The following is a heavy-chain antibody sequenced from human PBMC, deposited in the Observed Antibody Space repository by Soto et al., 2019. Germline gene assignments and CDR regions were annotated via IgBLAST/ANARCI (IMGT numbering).Heavy chain of an antibody. CDR3: ARDYYGSGSYLGY. V-gene: IGHV3-33*01. CDR2: IWYDGSKK. D-gene: IGHD3-10*01. Sequence: QVQLVESGGGVVQPGRSLRLSCAASGFTFSSYGMHWVRQAPGKGLERVAVIWYDGSKKYYADSVKGRVTISRDNSKNTLYLQMNSLRGEDTAVYYCARDYYGSGSYLGYWGQGTLVTVSS. CDR1: GFTFSSYG. J-gene: IGHJ4*02.